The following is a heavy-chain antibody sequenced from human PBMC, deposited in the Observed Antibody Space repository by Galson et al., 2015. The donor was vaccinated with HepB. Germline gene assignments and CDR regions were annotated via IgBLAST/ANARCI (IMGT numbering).Heavy chain of an antibody. CDR1: GGTFSSYA. CDR2: IIPILGIA. J-gene: IGHJ3*02. CDR3: ARAGGGVVAADDAFDI. Sequence: SVKVSCKASGGTFSSYAISWVRQAPGQGLEWMGGIIPILGIANYAQKFQGRVTITADESTSTAYMELSSLRSEDTAVYYCARAGGGVVAADDAFDIWGQGTMVTVSS. D-gene: IGHD2-15*01. V-gene: IGHV1-69*10.